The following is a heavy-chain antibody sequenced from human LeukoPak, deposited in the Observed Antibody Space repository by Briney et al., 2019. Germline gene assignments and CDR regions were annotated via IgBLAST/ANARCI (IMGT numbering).Heavy chain of an antibody. J-gene: IGHJ4*02. D-gene: IGHD3-22*01. CDR1: GFTFSSYA. V-gene: IGHV3-23*01. Sequence: GGSLRLSCAASGFTFSSYAMSWVRQAPGKGLEWVSAISGSGGSTYYADSVKGRFTISRDNSKNTLFLQMNSLRAEDTAVYYCSYFYDSSGYYIYWGQGTLVTVSS. CDR3: SYFYDSSGYYIY. CDR2: ISGSGGST.